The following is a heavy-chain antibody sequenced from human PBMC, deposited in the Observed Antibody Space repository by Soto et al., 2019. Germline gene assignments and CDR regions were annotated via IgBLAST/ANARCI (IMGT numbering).Heavy chain of an antibody. CDR3: ARGLRQENWFDP. CDR1: GGSISSGGYY. CDR2: IYYSGST. Sequence: SETLSLTCTVSGGSISSGGYYWSWIRQHPGKGLEWIGYIYYSGSTYYNPSLKSRVTISVDTSKNQFSLKLSSVTAADTAVYYCARGLRQENWFDPWGQGTLVTVSS. V-gene: IGHV4-31*03. J-gene: IGHJ5*02.